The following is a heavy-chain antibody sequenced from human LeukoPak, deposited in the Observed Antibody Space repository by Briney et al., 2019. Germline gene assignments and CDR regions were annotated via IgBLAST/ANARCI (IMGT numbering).Heavy chain of an antibody. CDR1: GFTFSSYG. CDR3: ARDGHVWGSYQSRTLDY. J-gene: IGHJ4*02. Sequence: GGSLRLSCAASGFTFSSYGMHWVRQAPGKGLEWVAVIWYDGSNKYYADSVKGRFTISRDNSKNTLYLQMNSLRAEDTAVYYCARDGHVWGSYQSRTLDYWGQGALVTVSS. V-gene: IGHV3-33*01. D-gene: IGHD3-16*02. CDR2: IWYDGSNK.